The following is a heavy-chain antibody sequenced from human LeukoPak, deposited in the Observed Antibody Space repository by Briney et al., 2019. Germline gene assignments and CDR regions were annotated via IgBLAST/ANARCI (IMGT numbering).Heavy chain of an antibody. CDR3: ARRLAARRSDWFDL. CDR1: GGSFSGYY. J-gene: IGHJ5*02. CDR2: INHSGTT. D-gene: IGHD6-6*01. V-gene: IGHV4-34*01. Sequence: KASETLSLTCAVHGGSFSGYYWTWIRQPPGKGLEWIGEINHSGTTNYNPSLKSRVTISVDTSKNQFSLKLSSVTAADTAVYYCARRLAARRSDWFDLWGQGTLVTVSS.